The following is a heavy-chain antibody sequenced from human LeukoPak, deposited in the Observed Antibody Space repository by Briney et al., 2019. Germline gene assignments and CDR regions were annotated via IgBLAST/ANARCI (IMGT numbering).Heavy chain of an antibody. CDR2: ISYDGSNK. D-gene: IGHD3-10*01. V-gene: IGHV3-30-3*01. J-gene: IGHJ4*02. CDR3: ARGLKGIDY. CDR1: GFTFSSYA. Sequence: PGRSLRLSCAASGFTFSSYAMHWVRQAPGKGLEWVAVISYDGSNKYYADSVKGRFTISRDNSKNTLYLQMNSLRAEDTAVYYCARGLKGIDYWGQGTLVTASS.